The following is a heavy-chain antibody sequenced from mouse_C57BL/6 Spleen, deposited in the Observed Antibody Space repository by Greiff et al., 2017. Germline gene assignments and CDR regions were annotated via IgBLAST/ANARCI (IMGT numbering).Heavy chain of an antibody. CDR2: IDPSDSYT. D-gene: IGHD3-2*02. CDR3: ARSGDSSD. CDR1: GYTFTSYW. Sequence: VKLKQPGAELVRPGTSVKLSCKASGYTFTSYWMHWVKQRPGQGLEWIGVIDPSDSYTNYNQKFKGKATLTVDTSSSTAYMQLSSLTSEDSAVYYCARSGDSSDWGQGTTLTVSS. J-gene: IGHJ2*01. V-gene: IGHV1-59*01.